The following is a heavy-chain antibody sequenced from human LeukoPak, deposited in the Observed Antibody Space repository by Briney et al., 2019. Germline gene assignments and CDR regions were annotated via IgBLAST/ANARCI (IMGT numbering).Heavy chain of an antibody. Sequence: GGSLRLSCAASGFTVSSNFMSWVRQAPGKGLEWVSVIYSGGSTYYADSVKGRFTMSRDNSKNTLYLQMNSLRAEDTAVYYCAKDGGYGSGSYYPDYWGQGTLVTVSS. D-gene: IGHD3-10*01. J-gene: IGHJ4*02. CDR1: GFTVSSNF. CDR2: IYSGGST. CDR3: AKDGGYGSGSYYPDY. V-gene: IGHV3-53*01.